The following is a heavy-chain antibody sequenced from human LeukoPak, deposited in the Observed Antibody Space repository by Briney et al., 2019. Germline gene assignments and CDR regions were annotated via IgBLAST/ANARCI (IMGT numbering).Heavy chain of an antibody. V-gene: IGHV4-39*01. Sequence: SETLSLTCTVSGGSISTSNYYWGWIRQPPGKGLEWIGNIYYSGRTYYNPSLKSRVTISVDTSKNQFSLKLSSVTAADTAVYYCARRSGGSSYIDGYNYYMDVWGKGTTVTISS. CDR3: ARRSGGSSYIDGYNYYMDV. D-gene: IGHD5-18*01. CDR2: IYYSGRT. CDR1: GGSISTSNYY. J-gene: IGHJ6*03.